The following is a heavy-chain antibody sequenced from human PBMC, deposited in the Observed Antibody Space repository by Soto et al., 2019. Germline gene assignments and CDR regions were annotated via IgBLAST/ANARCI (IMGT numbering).Heavy chain of an antibody. D-gene: IGHD6-6*01. Sequence: QVQLQESGPGLVKPSQTLSLTCTVSGDSITNGDYYWTRIRQSPGKDLEWIVYVYYSGRTYYNPPLTSRVTVSVDATQSQLTLNPTSVTAAATAVCYCDRVASSYDWFDAWGQGTLVTVSS. V-gene: IGHV4-30-4*01. CDR3: DRVASSYDWFDA. CDR1: GDSITNGDYY. CDR2: VYYSGRT. J-gene: IGHJ5*02.